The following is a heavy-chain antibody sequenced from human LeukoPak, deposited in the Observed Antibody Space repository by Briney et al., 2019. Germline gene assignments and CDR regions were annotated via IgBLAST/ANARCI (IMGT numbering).Heavy chain of an antibody. J-gene: IGHJ3*02. Sequence: SETLSLTRTVSGCSISTYYWSWIRQPPGKGLEWIGYMYHSGSTKYNPSLKSRVTITVETSKNPYSLKLNTVTTADTAVYYCARAPYVGMIMVRGAMDAFDIWGQGTMVAVSS. CDR3: ARAPYVGMIMVRGAMDAFDI. CDR1: GCSISTYY. CDR2: MYHSGST. V-gene: IGHV4-59*01. D-gene: IGHD3-10*01.